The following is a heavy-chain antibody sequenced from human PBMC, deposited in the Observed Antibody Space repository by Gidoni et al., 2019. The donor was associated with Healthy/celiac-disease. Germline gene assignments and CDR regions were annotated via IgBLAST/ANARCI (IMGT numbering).Heavy chain of an antibody. Sequence: QLQLHESGPGLVKPSETLSLPCTVSGGSIRRSSYYWGWIRQPPGKGLEWIGSIYYSGSTYYNPSLKSRVTISVDTSKNQFSLKLSSVTAADTAVYYCARGYSSGWYPKYYFDYWGQGTLVTVSS. CDR2: IYYSGST. D-gene: IGHD6-19*01. CDR3: ARGYSSGWYPKYYFDY. CDR1: GGSIRRSSYY. J-gene: IGHJ4*02. V-gene: IGHV4-39*01.